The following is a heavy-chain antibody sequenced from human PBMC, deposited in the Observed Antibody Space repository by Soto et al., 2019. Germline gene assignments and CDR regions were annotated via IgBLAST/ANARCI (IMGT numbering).Heavy chain of an antibody. Sequence: GESLKISCKGSGYSFTNYWIGWVRQMPGKGLEWMGIIYPGDSDTRYSPSFQGQVTISADKSISTAYLQWSSLKASDTAMYYCARSRGGYDSSGYYFDYWGQGTLVTVSS. CDR1: GYSFTNYW. V-gene: IGHV5-51*01. CDR3: ARSRGGYDSSGYYFDY. D-gene: IGHD3-22*01. CDR2: IYPGDSDT. J-gene: IGHJ4*02.